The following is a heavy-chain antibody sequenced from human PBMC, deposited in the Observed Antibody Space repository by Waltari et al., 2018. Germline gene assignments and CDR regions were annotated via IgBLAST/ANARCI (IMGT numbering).Heavy chain of an antibody. D-gene: IGHD6-13*01. CDR2: IKQDGSEK. Sequence: EVQLVESGGGLVQPGGSLRLSCAASGFTFSSSWTSWVRQAPGKGLEWVANIKQDGSEKYYVDSVKGRFTISRDNAKNSLYLQMNSLRAEDTAVYYCARDRRGSSWIDYWGQGTLVTVSS. CDR3: ARDRRGSSWIDY. J-gene: IGHJ4*02. CDR1: GFTFSSSW. V-gene: IGHV3-7*01.